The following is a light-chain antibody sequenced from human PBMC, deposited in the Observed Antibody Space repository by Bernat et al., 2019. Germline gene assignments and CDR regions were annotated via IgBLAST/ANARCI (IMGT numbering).Light chain of an antibody. V-gene: IGKV1-6*01. Sequence: AIQMTQSPSSLSASVGDRVTITCRASQDIGNELGWYQQKPGKAPKLLIYSASTLQSGVPTRFSGSGSGRDFTLTVSRLRPEDFATYYCLQDNIYPLTFGGGTKVAIK. CDR2: SAS. J-gene: IGKJ4*01. CDR1: QDIGNE. CDR3: LQDNIYPLT.